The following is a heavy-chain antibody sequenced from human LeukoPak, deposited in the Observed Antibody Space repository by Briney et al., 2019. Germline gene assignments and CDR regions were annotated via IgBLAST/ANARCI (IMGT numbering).Heavy chain of an antibody. CDR3: ARRAPADSSGYTNWFDP. Sequence: SETLSLTCTVSGGSISSSSYYWGWIRQPPGKGLEWIGSIYYIGSTYYNPSLKSRVTISIDTSKNQFSLKLGSVTAADTAVYYCARRAPADSSGYTNWFDPWGQGTLVTVSS. CDR1: GGSISSSSYY. CDR2: IYYIGST. V-gene: IGHV4-39*01. D-gene: IGHD3-22*01. J-gene: IGHJ5*02.